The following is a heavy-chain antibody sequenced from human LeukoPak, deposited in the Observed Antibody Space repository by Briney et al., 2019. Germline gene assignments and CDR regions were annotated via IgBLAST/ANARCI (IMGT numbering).Heavy chain of an antibody. CDR3: ASSYDSSLFDY. CDR2: IYYSGST. V-gene: IGHV4-31*03. Sequence: SETLSLTCTVSGGSISSGGYYWSWIRQHPGTGLEWIGYIYYSGSTYYNPSLKSRVTISVGTSKNQFSLKLSSVTAADTAVYYCASSYDSSLFDYWGQGTLVTVSS. D-gene: IGHD3-22*01. J-gene: IGHJ4*02. CDR1: GGSISSGGYY.